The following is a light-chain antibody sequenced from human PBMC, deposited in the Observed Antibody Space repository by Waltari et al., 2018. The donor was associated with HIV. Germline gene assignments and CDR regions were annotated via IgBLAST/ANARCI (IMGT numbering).Light chain of an antibody. CDR2: GAS. J-gene: IGKJ2*01. Sequence: ENVLPQSPGTLSLSPGERATLSCRASQSVSSSYLVWYQQKPGQAPRLLIYGASSRATGIPDRFSGSGSGTDFTLTIRRLEPEDFAVYYCQQFGSSPYTFGQGTKLEIK. CDR3: QQFGSSPYT. V-gene: IGKV3-20*01. CDR1: QSVSSSY.